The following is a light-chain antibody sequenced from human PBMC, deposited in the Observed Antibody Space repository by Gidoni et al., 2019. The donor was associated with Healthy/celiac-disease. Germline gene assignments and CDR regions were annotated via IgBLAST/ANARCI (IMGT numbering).Light chain of an antibody. CDR3: QQRSNWWT. Sequence: EIVLTQSPATLSLSTGERATLSCRASQSVSSYLAWYQQNTGQAPRLLIYDASNRATCIPARFSGSGSGTDFTLTISSLEPEDFAVYYCQQRSNWWTFGQGTKVEIK. V-gene: IGKV3-11*01. CDR1: QSVSSY. J-gene: IGKJ1*01. CDR2: DAS.